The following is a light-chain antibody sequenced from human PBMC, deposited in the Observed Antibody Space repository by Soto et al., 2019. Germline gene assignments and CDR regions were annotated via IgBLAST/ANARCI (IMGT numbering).Light chain of an antibody. J-gene: IGKJ2*01. V-gene: IGKV3-15*01. CDR1: QSISSN. Sequence: EIVMTQSPANLSVSPGERATLSCRASQSISSNLAWYQQKPGQGPRLLIYGASTRATGIPARFSGSGSGTEFTLTISSLQSEDFAVYYCQQYNKWSPYTFGQGNKLEIK. CDR2: GAS. CDR3: QQYNKWSPYT.